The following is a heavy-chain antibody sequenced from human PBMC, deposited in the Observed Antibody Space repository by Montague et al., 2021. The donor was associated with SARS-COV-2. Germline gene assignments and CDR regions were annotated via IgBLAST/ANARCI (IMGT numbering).Heavy chain of an antibody. CDR2: IYYSGST. CDR1: GGSISSSSYY. J-gene: IGHJ3*02. Sequence: SETLSLTCTVSGGSISSSSYYWGWIRQPPGKGLEWIGSIYYSGSTYYNPSLKSRVTISVDTSKNQFSLKLSSVTAADTAVYYCARHGLAGITIFGVVTPRGGFDIWGQRTMVTVSS. CDR3: ARHGLAGITIFGVVTPRGGFDI. V-gene: IGHV4-39*01. D-gene: IGHD3-3*01.